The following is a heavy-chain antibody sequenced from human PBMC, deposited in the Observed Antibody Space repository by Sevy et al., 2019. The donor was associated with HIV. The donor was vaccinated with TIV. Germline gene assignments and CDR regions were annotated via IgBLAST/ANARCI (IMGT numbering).Heavy chain of an antibody. D-gene: IGHD3-10*01. CDR3: ATLYGSGSYYNPYGMDV. CDR1: GGSFSGYY. CDR2: INHSGST. Sequence: SETLSLTCAVYGGSFSGYYWSWIRQPPGKGLESIGEINHSGSTNYNPSLKSLVTISVDTSKNQFSLRLSSVTAAATAVYYSATLYGSGSYYNPYGMDVWGQGTTVTVSS. J-gene: IGHJ6*02. V-gene: IGHV4-34*01.